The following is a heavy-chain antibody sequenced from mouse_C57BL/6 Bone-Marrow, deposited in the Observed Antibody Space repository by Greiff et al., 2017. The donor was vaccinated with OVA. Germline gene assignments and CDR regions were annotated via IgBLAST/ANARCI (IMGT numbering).Heavy chain of an antibody. CDR1: GFTFSSYG. D-gene: IGHD2-3*01. CDR3: AREDDPPFAY. V-gene: IGHV5-6*01. J-gene: IGHJ3*01. CDR2: ISSGGSYT. Sequence: EVQLVESGGDLVKPGGSLKLSCAASGFTFSSYGMSWVRQTPDKRLEWVATISSGGSYTYYPDSVKGRFTISRDNAKNTLYLQMSSLKSEDTAMYYCAREDDPPFAYWGQGTLVTVSA.